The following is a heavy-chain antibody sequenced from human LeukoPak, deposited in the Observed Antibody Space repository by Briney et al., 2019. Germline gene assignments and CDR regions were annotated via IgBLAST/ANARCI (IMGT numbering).Heavy chain of an antibody. Sequence: GGSLRLSCAASEFTFSSYAMSWVRQAPGKGLEWVSAISASGGDTNYADSVKGRFTNSRDNSKNTLYLQMNSLRAEDTAVYYCAKGDRGLPSRGVIWFDPWGQGTLVTVSS. CDR3: AKGDRGLPSRGVIWFDP. CDR2: ISASGGDT. J-gene: IGHJ5*02. V-gene: IGHV3-23*01. CDR1: EFTFSSYA. D-gene: IGHD3-10*01.